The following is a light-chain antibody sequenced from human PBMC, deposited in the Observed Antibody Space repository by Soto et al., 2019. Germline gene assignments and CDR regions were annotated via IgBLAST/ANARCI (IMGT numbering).Light chain of an antibody. CDR1: PSVSSL. CDR3: QQYIICPLT. Sequence: EVVMTQSPDTLSVSPGERATLSCRASPSVSSLLAWYQQKPGQAPRLLIYGASKRATGIPDRFSASGSGTDFALTISSLQSVDFAVYYCQQYIICPLTVCGGPKVEIK. J-gene: IGKJ4*01. CDR2: GAS. V-gene: IGKV3-15*01.